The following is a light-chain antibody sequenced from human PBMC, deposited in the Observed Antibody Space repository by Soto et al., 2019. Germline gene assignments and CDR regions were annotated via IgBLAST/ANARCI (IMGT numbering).Light chain of an antibody. J-gene: IGKJ4*01. CDR3: QQRSNWPFLT. CDR2: DAS. CDR1: QSVSSY. V-gene: IGKV3-11*01. Sequence: EIVLTQSPATLSLSPAERATLSCRASQSVSSYLAWYQQKPGQAPRLLIYDASNRATGIPARFSRSGSGTDFTLTISSLEPEDFAVYYCQQRSNWPFLTFGGGTKVEVK.